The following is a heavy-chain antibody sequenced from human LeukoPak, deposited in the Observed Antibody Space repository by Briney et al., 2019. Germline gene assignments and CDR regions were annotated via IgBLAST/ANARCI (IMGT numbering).Heavy chain of an antibody. CDR3: RYYDSSASHDAFDI. D-gene: IGHD3-22*01. V-gene: IGHV3-73*01. CDR1: GFTFSGSA. CDR2: IRSKANSYAT. Sequence: GGSLKLSCAASGFTFSGSAMHWVRQASGKGLEWVGRIRSKANSYATAYAASVKGRFNISRDDSKNTAYLQMNSLKTEDTAVYYCRYYDSSASHDAFDIWGQGTMVTVSS. J-gene: IGHJ3*02.